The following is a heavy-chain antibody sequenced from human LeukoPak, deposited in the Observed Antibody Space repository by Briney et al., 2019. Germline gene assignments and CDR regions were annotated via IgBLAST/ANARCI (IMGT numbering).Heavy chain of an antibody. CDR1: GFTFSSYG. D-gene: IGHD6-13*01. J-gene: IGHJ6*03. CDR3: ARGAAGGIRRYMDV. V-gene: IGHV3-33*01. Sequence: PGGSLRLSCAASGFTFSSYGMHWVRQAPGKGLEWVAVIWYDGSNKYYADSVKGRFTISRDNAKNSLYLQMNSLRAEDTAVYYCARGAAGGIRRYMDVWGKGTTVTVSS. CDR2: IWYDGSNK.